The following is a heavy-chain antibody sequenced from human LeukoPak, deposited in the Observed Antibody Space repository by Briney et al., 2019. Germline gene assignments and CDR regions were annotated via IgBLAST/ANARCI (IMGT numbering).Heavy chain of an antibody. CDR2: IIPIFGIA. CDR3: ARAPMYYYDSSGYTFDY. V-gene: IGHV1-69*04. Sequence: SVKVSCKASGGTFSSYAISWVRQAPGQGLEWMGRIIPIFGIANYAQKFQGRVTISADKSTSTAYMELSSLRSEDTAVYYCARAPMYYYDSSGYTFDYWGQGTLVTVSS. J-gene: IGHJ4*02. D-gene: IGHD3-22*01. CDR1: GGTFSSYA.